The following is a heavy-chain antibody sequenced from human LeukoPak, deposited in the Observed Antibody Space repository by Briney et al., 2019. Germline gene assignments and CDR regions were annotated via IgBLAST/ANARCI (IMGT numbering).Heavy chain of an antibody. D-gene: IGHD3-10*01. CDR1: GGSISXYY. J-gene: IGHJ4*02. V-gene: IGHV4-59*08. CDR2: IYYSGST. CDR3: ARVRSYYGSVTGKSYYFDY. Sequence: SEXXSLTCTVSGGSISXYYWSWVRQPPGKGLEXIGYIYYSGSTNYNPSLQSRVTMSIGTSKTQFSLKLDSVTAADTAVYYCARVRSYYGSVTGKSYYFDYWGQGTLVTVSS.